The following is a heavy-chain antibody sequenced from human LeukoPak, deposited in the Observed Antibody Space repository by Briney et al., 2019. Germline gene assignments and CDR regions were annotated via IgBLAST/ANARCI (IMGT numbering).Heavy chain of an antibody. V-gene: IGHV1-2*02. CDR3: ARDYYDSSGYYSYYYGMDV. CDR1: GYTFTGYY. Sequence: ASVKVSCKASGYTFTGYYMHWVRQAPGQGLEWMGWINPNSGGTNYAQKFQGRVTMTRDTSISTAYMELSRLRSDDTAVYYCARDYYDSSGYYSYYYGMDVRGQGTTVTVSS. D-gene: IGHD3-22*01. CDR2: INPNSGGT. J-gene: IGHJ6*02.